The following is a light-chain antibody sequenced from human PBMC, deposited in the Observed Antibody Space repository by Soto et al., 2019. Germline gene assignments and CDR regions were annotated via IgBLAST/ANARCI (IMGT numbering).Light chain of an antibody. J-gene: IGKJ5*01. Sequence: VVLTQSPAILPLSLGDRATLSCGASQSVGSSSIAWYQQKPGLAPRLLIYDTSSRATDIPDRFSGSGSGTVFTLTITRLAPEDFAVYHCQHYDTSSITFGQGTRLEIK. CDR1: QSVGSSS. CDR2: DTS. CDR3: QHYDTSSIT. V-gene: IGKV3D-20*01.